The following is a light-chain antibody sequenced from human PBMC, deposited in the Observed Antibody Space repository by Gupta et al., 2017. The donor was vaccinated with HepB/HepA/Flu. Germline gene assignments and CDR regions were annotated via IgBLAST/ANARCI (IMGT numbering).Light chain of an antibody. CDR2: EVS. J-gene: IGLJ3*02. V-gene: IGLV2-23*02. CDR1: SSDVGSYNL. Sequence: APGQSITISCTGTSSDVGSYNLVSWYQQHPGKAPKLMIYEVSKRPSGVSNRFSGSKSGNTASLTISGLQAEDEADYYCCSYAGSPWVFGGGTKLTV. CDR3: CSYAGSPWV.